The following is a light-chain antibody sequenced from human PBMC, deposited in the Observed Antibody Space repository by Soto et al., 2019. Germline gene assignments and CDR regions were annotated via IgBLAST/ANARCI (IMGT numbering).Light chain of an antibody. J-gene: IGKJ1*01. Sequence: DIVMTQSPDFLAVSLGERATINCKSSQSLLYRSSNKNYLAWYQQKPGQPPKLLFYWASTRESGVPDRFSGSGSGTDFTLTISSLQAADVAVYYCQQYDTAPRTFGQGTKVDIK. CDR3: QQYDTAPRT. CDR2: WAS. V-gene: IGKV4-1*01. CDR1: QSLLYRSSNKNY.